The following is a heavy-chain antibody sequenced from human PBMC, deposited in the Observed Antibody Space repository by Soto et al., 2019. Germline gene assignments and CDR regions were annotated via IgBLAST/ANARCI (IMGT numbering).Heavy chain of an antibody. V-gene: IGHV4-4*01. D-gene: IGHD3-10*01. Sequence: ETLSLTCAVSSDSINNKEWWSWVRQPPGKGVEWIGDIFLGGSTNNNPSLKSRVTISVDTSKNQFSLKLISVTAADTAVYFCAGRHGLDIDAYYWGQGILVPVSS. J-gene: IGHJ4*02. CDR2: IFLGGST. CDR3: AGRHGLDIDAYY. CDR1: SDSINNKEW.